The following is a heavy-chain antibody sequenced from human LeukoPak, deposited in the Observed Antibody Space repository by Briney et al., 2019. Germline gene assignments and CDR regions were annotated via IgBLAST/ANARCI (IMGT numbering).Heavy chain of an antibody. J-gene: IGHJ3*02. CDR1: GGSFSGYY. V-gene: IGHV4-34*01. Sequence: SETLSLTCAVFGGSFSGYYWSWIRQPPGKGLEWIGEINHSGSTNYNPSLESRVTISVDTSKNQFSLKLSSVTAADTAVYYCARGTGDACDIWGQGTMVTVSS. CDR3: ARGTGDACDI. CDR2: INHSGST. D-gene: IGHD7-27*01.